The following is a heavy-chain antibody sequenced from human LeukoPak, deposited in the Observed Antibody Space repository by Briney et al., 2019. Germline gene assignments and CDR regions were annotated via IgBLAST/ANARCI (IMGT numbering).Heavy chain of an antibody. D-gene: IGHD2-8*02. Sequence: GGSLRLSCAASGFAFSTYNMHWVRQAPGKGLGWVAVISSDGRNENYADSVRGRFTISRDNSKNTLYLQTNTLRPEDTAVYYCAREKYCTVYDCLHGRFYFNSWGQGTLVAVSS. CDR3: AREKYCTVYDCLHGRFYFNS. CDR1: GFAFSTYN. CDR2: ISSDGRNE. V-gene: IGHV3-30*04. J-gene: IGHJ4*02.